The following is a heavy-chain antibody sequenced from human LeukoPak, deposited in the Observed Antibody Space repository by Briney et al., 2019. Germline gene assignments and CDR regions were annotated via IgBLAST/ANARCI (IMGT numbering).Heavy chain of an antibody. CDR1: GGSFSGYY. CDR2: INHNGSA. J-gene: IGHJ4*02. D-gene: IGHD5-18*01. Sequence: SETLSLTCAVYGGSFSGYYWSWIRQPPGKGLEWIGEINHNGSANYNPSLKSRVTISVDTSKNQFSLNLSSVTAADTAVYYCASRDTATGLDWGQGTLVTVSS. CDR3: ASRDTATGLD. V-gene: IGHV4-34*01.